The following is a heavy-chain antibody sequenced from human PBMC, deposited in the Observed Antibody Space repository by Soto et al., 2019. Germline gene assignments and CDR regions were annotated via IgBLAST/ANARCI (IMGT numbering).Heavy chain of an antibody. Sequence: GGSLRLSCAASGFTFSSYSMNWVRQAPGKGLEWVSYISSSSSTIYYADSVKGRFTISRDNAKNSLYLQMNSLRAEDTAVYYCAREGGYSGYDYFYYYYYMDVWGKGTTVTVSS. J-gene: IGHJ6*03. CDR1: GFTFSSYS. CDR3: AREGGYSGYDYFYYYYYMDV. D-gene: IGHD5-12*01. CDR2: ISSSSSTI. V-gene: IGHV3-48*04.